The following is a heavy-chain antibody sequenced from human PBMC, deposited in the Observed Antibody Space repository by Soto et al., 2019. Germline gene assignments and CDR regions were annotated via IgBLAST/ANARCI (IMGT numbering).Heavy chain of an antibody. Sequence: ASVKVSCKASGYTFTSYGISWVRQAPGQGLEWMGWISAYDGNTNYAQKLQGRVTMTTDTSTSTAYMELRSLRSDDTAAYYCASNWRDSSDAFDIWGQGTMVTVSS. V-gene: IGHV1-18*01. J-gene: IGHJ3*02. CDR2: ISAYDGNT. CDR1: GYTFTSYG. D-gene: IGHD1-20*01. CDR3: ASNWRDSSDAFDI.